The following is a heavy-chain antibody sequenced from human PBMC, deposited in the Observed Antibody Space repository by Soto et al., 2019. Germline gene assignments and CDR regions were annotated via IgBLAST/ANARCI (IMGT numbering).Heavy chain of an antibody. D-gene: IGHD6-6*01. CDR3: ARSPMASRPSWFDP. Sequence: QVQLVQSGPEVRNPGASVRVSCRTSGYRFSGYVISWARLAPGQGLEWMGWISGYNGATQYPQQFQGRVTMTADTSTHPGYMELRRLGVDDTAVYFWARSPMASRPSWFDPWGPGTLVTVSS. CDR2: ISGYNGAT. J-gene: IGHJ5*02. CDR1: GYRFSGYV. V-gene: IGHV1-18*04.